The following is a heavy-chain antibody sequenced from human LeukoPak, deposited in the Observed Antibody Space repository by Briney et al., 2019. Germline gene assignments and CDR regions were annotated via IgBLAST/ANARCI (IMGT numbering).Heavy chain of an antibody. CDR1: GFTFSSYE. V-gene: IGHV3-48*03. J-gene: IGHJ4*02. D-gene: IGHD4-17*01. CDR2: ISSSGSTI. Sequence: GGSLRLSCAASGFTFSSYEMNWVRQAPGKGLEWVSYISSSGSTIYYADSVKGRFTISRDNAKNSLYLQMNSLRAEDTAVYYCAKDRYGDSTTGFDYWGQGTLVTVSS. CDR3: AKDRYGDSTTGFDY.